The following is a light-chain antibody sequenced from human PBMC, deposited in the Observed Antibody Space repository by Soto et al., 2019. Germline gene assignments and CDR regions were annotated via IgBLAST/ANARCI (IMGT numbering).Light chain of an antibody. CDR2: DAS. V-gene: IGKV1-5*01. CDR1: QSISNW. CDR3: QQYSSWPPIT. Sequence: PIAPSPSTLSASVGVPAPMPRRPSQSISNWLAWYQQKPGKAPKLLIYDASSLETGVPSRLSGSASGTEFTLTISSLQSEDFAVYYCQQYSSWPPITFGQGTKVDI. J-gene: IGKJ2*01.